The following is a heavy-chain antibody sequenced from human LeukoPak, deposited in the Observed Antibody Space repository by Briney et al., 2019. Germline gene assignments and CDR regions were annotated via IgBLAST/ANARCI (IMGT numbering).Heavy chain of an antibody. V-gene: IGHV1-69*13. J-gene: IGHJ4*02. Sequence: VKVSCKASGGAFSSYAISWVRPAPGQGLEWMGGIIPIFGTANYAQKFQGRVTITADESTSTAYMELSSLRSEDTAVYYCARAVTGDLQGFDYWGQGTLVTVSS. CDR2: IIPIFGTA. D-gene: IGHD2-21*02. CDR1: GGAFSSYA. CDR3: ARAVTGDLQGFDY.